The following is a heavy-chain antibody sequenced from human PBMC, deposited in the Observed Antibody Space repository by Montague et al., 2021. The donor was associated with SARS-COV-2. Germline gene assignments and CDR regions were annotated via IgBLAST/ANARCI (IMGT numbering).Heavy chain of an antibody. V-gene: IGHV4-4*07. CDR3: AGGYGSRSYSS. D-gene: IGHD3-10*01. Sequence: TSGSTNYNPSLKRRVTMSVDTSRKQFSLKLTSVTAADTAVYYCAGGYGSRSYSSWGQGTLVTVSA. CDR2: TSGST. J-gene: IGHJ4*02.